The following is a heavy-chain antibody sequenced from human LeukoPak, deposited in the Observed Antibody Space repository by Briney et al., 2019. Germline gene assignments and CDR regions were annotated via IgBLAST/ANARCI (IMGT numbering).Heavy chain of an antibody. Sequence: GASVKVSCKASGYTFTGYYMHWVRQAPGQGLGWMGWINPNSGGTNYAQKFQGRVTMTRDTSISTAYMELSRLRSDDTAVYYCAREVVAAQNWFDPWGQGTLVTVSS. D-gene: IGHD6-6*01. V-gene: IGHV1-2*02. J-gene: IGHJ5*02. CDR1: GYTFTGYY. CDR3: AREVVAAQNWFDP. CDR2: INPNSGGT.